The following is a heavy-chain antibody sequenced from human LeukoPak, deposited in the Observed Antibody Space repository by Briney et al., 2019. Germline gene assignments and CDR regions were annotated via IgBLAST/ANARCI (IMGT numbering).Heavy chain of an antibody. CDR2: ISAYNGNT. D-gene: IGHD6-13*01. Sequence: ASVKVSCKASGYTFSSYGISWVRQAPGQGLEWMGWISAYNGNTNYAQKLQGRVTTTTDTSTSTAYMELRSLRSDDTAVYYCARAYIAAAAFGYWGQGTLVTVSS. J-gene: IGHJ4*02. CDR1: GYTFSSYG. CDR3: ARAYIAAAAFGY. V-gene: IGHV1-18*04.